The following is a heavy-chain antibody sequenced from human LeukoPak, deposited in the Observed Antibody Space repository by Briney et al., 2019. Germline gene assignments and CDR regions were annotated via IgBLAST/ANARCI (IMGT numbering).Heavy chain of an antibody. Sequence: GGSLRLSCAASGFTFSSYAMHWVRQAPGKGLEWVAVISYDGSNKYYADSVKGRFTISRDNSKNTLYLQMNSLRAEDTAVYYCARDEGVHIAARSGWFDPWGQGTLVTVSS. D-gene: IGHD6-6*01. CDR3: ARDEGVHIAARSGWFDP. CDR2: ISYDGSNK. V-gene: IGHV3-30-3*01. CDR1: GFTFSSYA. J-gene: IGHJ5*02.